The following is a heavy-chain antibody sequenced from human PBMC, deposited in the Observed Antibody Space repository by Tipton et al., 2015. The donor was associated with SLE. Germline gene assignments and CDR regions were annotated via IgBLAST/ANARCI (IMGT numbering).Heavy chain of an antibody. Sequence: QLVQSGAEVKKSGESLKISCQGSGYSFATKWIGWVSQMPGKGLEWMGIIYPGDSGTRYSPSFQGQVTFSVDKSISTAYLQWSSLKASDTAIYYCERQDWGAADYWGQGTLVTVSS. CDR1: GYSFATKW. D-gene: IGHD3-16*01. CDR3: ERQDWGAADY. V-gene: IGHV5-51*01. CDR2: IYPGDSGT. J-gene: IGHJ4*02.